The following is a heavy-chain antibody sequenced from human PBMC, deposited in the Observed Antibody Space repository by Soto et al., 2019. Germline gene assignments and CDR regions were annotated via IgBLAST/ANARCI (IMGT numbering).Heavy chain of an antibody. CDR1: GFTFSDYY. CDR2: ISSSGSTI. V-gene: IGHV3-11*01. D-gene: IGHD2-15*01. Sequence: GGSLRLSCAASGFTFSDYYMSWIRQAPGKGLEWVSYISSSGSTIYYADSVKGRFTISRDNAKNSLYLQMNSLRAEDTAVYYCASTYCSGGSCYLEYFQHWGQGTLVTVSS. J-gene: IGHJ1*01. CDR3: ASTYCSGGSCYLEYFQH.